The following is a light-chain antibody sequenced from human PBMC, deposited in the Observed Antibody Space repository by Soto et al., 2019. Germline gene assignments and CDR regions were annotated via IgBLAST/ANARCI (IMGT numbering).Light chain of an antibody. CDR2: GAS. Sequence: PGEGATLSCRASQSLRDNLAWYQQKPGQAPRLLIHGASTRATGVPDRFGGSGSRTEFNLTISSVRSEDFAIYYCQQYENWPRTFGQGTKVDIK. J-gene: IGKJ1*01. V-gene: IGKV3-15*01. CDR1: QSLRDN. CDR3: QQYENWPRT.